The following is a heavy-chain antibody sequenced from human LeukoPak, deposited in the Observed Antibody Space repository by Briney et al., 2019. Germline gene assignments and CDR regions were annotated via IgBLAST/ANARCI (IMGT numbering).Heavy chain of an antibody. J-gene: IGHJ4*02. Sequence: PSETLSLTCTVSGGSISSYYLSWIRQPPGKGLEWIGYIYYSGSTNYNPSLKSRVTISVDTSKNQFSLKLSSVTAADTAVYYCARRIVSSSPGFDYWGQGTLVTVSS. CDR1: GGSISSYY. CDR2: IYYSGST. CDR3: ARRIVSSSPGFDY. D-gene: IGHD6-6*01. V-gene: IGHV4-59*01.